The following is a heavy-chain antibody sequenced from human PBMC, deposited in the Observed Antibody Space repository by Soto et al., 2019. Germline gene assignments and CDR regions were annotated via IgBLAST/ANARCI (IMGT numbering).Heavy chain of an antibody. CDR1: GGSISSYY. CDR2: IYYSGST. CDR3: ARDPHMVRGVIGYFDY. V-gene: IGHV4-59*01. Sequence: SETLSLTCTVSGGSISSYYCSWIRQPPGKGLEWIGYIYYSGSTNYNPSPKSRVTISVDTSKNQFSLKLSSVTAADTAVYYCARDPHMVRGVIGYFDYWGQGTLVTVSS. D-gene: IGHD3-10*01. J-gene: IGHJ4*02.